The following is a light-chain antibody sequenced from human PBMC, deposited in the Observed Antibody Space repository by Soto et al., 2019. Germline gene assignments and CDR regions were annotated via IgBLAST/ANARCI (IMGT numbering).Light chain of an antibody. CDR3: QSYDSSLSGPVV. J-gene: IGLJ2*01. CDR1: SSNIGAGYD. Sequence: QPVLTQPPSVSGAPGRRVTISCTGSSSNIGAGYDVHWYQHLPGTAPKLLIYGNSNRPSGVPDRFSGSKSGTSASLAITGLQAEDEADYYCQSYDSSLSGPVVFGGGTKLTVL. V-gene: IGLV1-40*01. CDR2: GNS.